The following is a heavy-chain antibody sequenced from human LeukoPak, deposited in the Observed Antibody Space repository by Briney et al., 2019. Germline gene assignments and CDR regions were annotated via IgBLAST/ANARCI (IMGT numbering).Heavy chain of an antibody. D-gene: IGHD6-13*01. V-gene: IGHV4-4*07. CDR2: IYTSGST. J-gene: IGHJ6*03. Sequence: SETLSLTCTVSGGSISSYYWSWIRQPAGKGLEWIGRIYTSGSTNYNPSLKSRVTMSVDASKNQFSLKLSSVTAADTAVYYCARDRVEWQQLDYYYYYYMDVWGKGTTVTVSS. CDR1: GGSISSYY. CDR3: ARDRVEWQQLDYYYYYYMDV.